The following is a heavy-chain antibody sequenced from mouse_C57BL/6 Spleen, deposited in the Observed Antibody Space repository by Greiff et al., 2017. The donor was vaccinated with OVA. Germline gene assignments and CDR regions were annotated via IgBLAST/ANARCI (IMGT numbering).Heavy chain of an antibody. CDR2: ISYDGSN. CDR3: ARAMMVNGWYFDV. J-gene: IGHJ1*03. V-gene: IGHV3-6*01. D-gene: IGHD2-3*01. CDR1: GYSITSGYY. Sequence: EVKLMESGPGLVKPSQSLSLTCSVTGYSITSGYYWNWIRQFPGNKLEWMGYISYDGSNNYNPSLKNRISITRDTSKNQFFLKLNSVTTEDTATYYCARAMMVNGWYFDVWGTGTTVTVSS.